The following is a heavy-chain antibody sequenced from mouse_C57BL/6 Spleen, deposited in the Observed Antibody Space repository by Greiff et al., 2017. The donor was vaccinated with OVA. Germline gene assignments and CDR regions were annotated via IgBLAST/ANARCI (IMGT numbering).Heavy chain of an antibody. CDR1: GYTFTDYE. CDR3: TREDDGYFPWFAY. V-gene: IGHV1-15*01. J-gene: IGHJ3*01. D-gene: IGHD2-3*01. CDR2: IDPETGGT. Sequence: VQLQQSGAELVRHGASVTLSCKASGYTFTDYEMHWVKQTPVHGLEWIGAIDPETGGTAYNQKFKGKAILTADKSSSTAYMELRSLTSEDSAVYYCTREDDGYFPWFAYWGQGTLVTVSA.